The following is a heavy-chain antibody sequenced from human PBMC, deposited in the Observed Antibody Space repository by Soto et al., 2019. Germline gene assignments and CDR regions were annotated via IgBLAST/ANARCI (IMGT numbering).Heavy chain of an antibody. CDR1: GYTFTRYG. D-gene: IGHD2-8*01. J-gene: IGHJ6*02. CDR2: ISGYNGDT. Sequence: QGQLVQSGAEVKKPGASVKVSCKASGYTFTRYGISWVRQAPRQGLEWMGWISGYNGDTKYAQKFQGRVTMTIDTSTSTAYMELRSLTSDDRAVYYCAKNGQPPYYYYGMDVWGQGTTVTVSS. CDR3: AKNGQPPYYYYGMDV. V-gene: IGHV1-18*01.